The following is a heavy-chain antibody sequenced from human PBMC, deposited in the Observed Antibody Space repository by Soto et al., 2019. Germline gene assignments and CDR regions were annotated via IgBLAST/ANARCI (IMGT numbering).Heavy chain of an antibody. Sequence: EVQLVESGGGLVQPGGSLRLSCAASGFDFTNSWMHWVRHATGKGLVWVSHVNSDGSITTYADSVKGRFTISRDNAKNTVYLQMNSLRVEDTAVYYCTRDQRYSSAVWGQGTLVTVYS. J-gene: IGHJ4*02. V-gene: IGHV3-74*01. CDR2: VNSDGSIT. CDR1: GFDFTNSW. D-gene: IGHD5-18*01. CDR3: TRDQRYSSAV.